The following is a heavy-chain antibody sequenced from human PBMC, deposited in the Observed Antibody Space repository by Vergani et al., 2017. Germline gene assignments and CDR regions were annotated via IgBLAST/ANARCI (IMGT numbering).Heavy chain of an antibody. J-gene: IGHJ4*02. CDR1: GFTFSSYS. D-gene: IGHD3-10*01. CDR2: ISSSSSYI. Sequence: EVQLVESGGGLVKPGGSLRLSCAASGFTFSSYSMNWVRQAPGKGLEWVSSISSSSSYIYYADSVKGRFTISRDNAKNSLYLQMNSLRAEDTAVYYCARGGMVRGGPDYWREGTLVTVSS. CDR3: ARGGMVRGGPDY. V-gene: IGHV3-21*01.